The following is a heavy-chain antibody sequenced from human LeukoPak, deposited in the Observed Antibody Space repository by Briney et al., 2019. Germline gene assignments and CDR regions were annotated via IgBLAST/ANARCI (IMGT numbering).Heavy chain of an antibody. CDR3: ARVYYDSSGYYFGAFDI. V-gene: IGHV4-34*01. Sequence: PSETLSLTCTVSGGSISSYYWSWIRQPPGKGLEWIGEINHSGSTNYNPSLKSRVTISVDTSKNQFSLKLSSVTAADTAVYYCARVYYDSSGYYFGAFDIWGQGTMVTVSS. D-gene: IGHD3-22*01. J-gene: IGHJ3*02. CDR1: GGSISSYY. CDR2: INHSGST.